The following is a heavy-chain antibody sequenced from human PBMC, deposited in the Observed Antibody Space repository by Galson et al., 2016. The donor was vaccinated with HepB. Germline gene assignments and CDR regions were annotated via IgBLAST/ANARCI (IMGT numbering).Heavy chain of an antibody. CDR2: ISSSSSSI. D-gene: IGHD5-12*01. Sequence: SLRLSCAASGFIFSSYSMNWVRQAPGKGLEWISSISSSSSSIKYADSVKGRFTISRDNAKNSLYLDMNSLRAEDTAVFYCARAGYKLRYALDIWGQGTMVTVSS. CDR3: ARAGYKLRYALDI. V-gene: IGHV3-21*01. J-gene: IGHJ3*02. CDR1: GFIFSSYS.